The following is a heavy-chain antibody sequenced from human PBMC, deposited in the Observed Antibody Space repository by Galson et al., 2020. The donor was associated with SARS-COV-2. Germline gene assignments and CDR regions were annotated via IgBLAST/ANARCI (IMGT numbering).Heavy chain of an antibody. J-gene: IGHJ4*02. D-gene: IGHD4-17*01. CDR1: GFIFSNYA. Sequence: PGGSLRLSCAASGFIFSNYAMNWARQAPGRGLEWVSTISGSGGGTYYADSVKGRFTISRDNSKNTLYLQMNSLRVEDTAVYYCAKGRERTVTSTGDYWGQGTLVTVSS. CDR3: AKGRERTVTSTGDY. CDR2: ISGSGGGT. V-gene: IGHV3-23*01.